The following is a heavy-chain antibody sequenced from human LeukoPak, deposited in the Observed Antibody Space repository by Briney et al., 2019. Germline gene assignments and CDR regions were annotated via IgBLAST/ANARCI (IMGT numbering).Heavy chain of an antibody. CDR1: GFTFSSYA. CDR2: ISGSSGST. V-gene: IGHV3-23*01. D-gene: IGHD6-19*01. J-gene: IGHJ4*02. CDR3: AKARRGAVAVYYFDY. Sequence: GGSLRLSCAASGFTFSSYAMSWVRQAPGKGLEWVSAISGSSGSTYYADSVKGRFTISRDNSKNTLYLQMNSLRAEDTAVYYCAKARRGAVAVYYFDYWGQGTLVTVSS.